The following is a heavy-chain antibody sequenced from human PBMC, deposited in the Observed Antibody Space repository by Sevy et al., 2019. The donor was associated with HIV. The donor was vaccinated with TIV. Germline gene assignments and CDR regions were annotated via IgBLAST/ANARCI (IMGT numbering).Heavy chain of an antibody. Sequence: GGSLRLSCAASGFSFSAYWMNWVRQAPGKGLEWGANIKPDGSDKHYVDSAEGRFTISRDNAKNSLYLQMNRLRVEDTAMYYCAQETFGRFDSWGQGTLVTVSS. CDR2: IKPDGSDK. J-gene: IGHJ4*02. CDR3: AQETFGRFDS. CDR1: GFSFSAYW. D-gene: IGHD1-26*01. V-gene: IGHV3-7*01.